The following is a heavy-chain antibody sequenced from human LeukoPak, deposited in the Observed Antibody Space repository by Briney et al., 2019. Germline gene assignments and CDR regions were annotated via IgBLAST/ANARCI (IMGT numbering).Heavy chain of an antibody. D-gene: IGHD5-18*01. CDR3: ARAYTYGYLTDY. CDR2: ISYDGTIK. V-gene: IGHV3-30*04. J-gene: IGHJ4*02. Sequence: EPGRSLRLSFAAPGFTFSTYAMHWVRQTPGKGLEWVSLISYDGTIKYYADSAKGRFTISRDNSKNTLYLQMNRLRAEDTAVYFCARAYTYGYLTDYWGQGSLVTVSS. CDR1: GFTFSTYA.